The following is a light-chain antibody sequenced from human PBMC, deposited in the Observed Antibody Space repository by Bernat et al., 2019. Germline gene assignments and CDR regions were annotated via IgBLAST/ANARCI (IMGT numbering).Light chain of an antibody. CDR1: SNDVGGYNY. CDR3: SSNAGSHNYV. V-gene: IGLV2-8*01. CDR2: EVY. J-gene: IGLJ1*01. Sequence: QSALTQPPSASGSPGQSVTISCTGTSNDVGGYNYVSWYQQYPVKAPKLIIYEVYKRPSGVPDRFSGSKSGNTASLTVSGLQAEDEAEYYCSSNAGSHNYVFGTGTTVTVL.